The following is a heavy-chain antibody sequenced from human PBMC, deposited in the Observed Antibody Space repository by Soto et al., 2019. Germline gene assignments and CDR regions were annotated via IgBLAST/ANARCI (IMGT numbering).Heavy chain of an antibody. V-gene: IGHV3-23*01. D-gene: IGHD4-17*01. Sequence: GGSLRLSCAASGFTFSSYAMSWVRQTPGKGLEWVSGINKSGGSTYYADSVKGRFAISRDNSKNTLFLQMSSLRAEDTAIYYCVTYGDYPFYWGQGTPVTVSS. J-gene: IGHJ4*02. CDR2: INKSGGST. CDR3: VTYGDYPFY. CDR1: GFTFSSYA.